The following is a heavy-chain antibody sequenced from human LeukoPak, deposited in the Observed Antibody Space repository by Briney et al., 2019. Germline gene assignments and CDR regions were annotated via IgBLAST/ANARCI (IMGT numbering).Heavy chain of an antibody. D-gene: IGHD2-15*01. CDR1: GFTFSSYS. V-gene: IGHV3-21*01. Sequence: PGGSLRLSCAASGFTFSSYSMNWVRQAPGKGLEWVSSISSSSSYIYYADSVKGRFTISRDNAKNSLYLQMNSLRAEDTAVYYCAAESSGVLDAFDIWGQGAMVTVSS. CDR2: ISSSSSYI. J-gene: IGHJ3*02. CDR3: AAESSGVLDAFDI.